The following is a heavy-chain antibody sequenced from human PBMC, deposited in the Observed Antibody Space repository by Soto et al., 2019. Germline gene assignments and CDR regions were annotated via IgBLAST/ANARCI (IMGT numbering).Heavy chain of an antibody. V-gene: IGHV4-59*01. CDR2: IYYTGKT. CDR3: VRKHTRADALDS. CDR1: GGTIGDYY. D-gene: IGHD2-2*01. J-gene: IGHJ4*02. Sequence: SETLSLTCTISGGTIGDYYWSWIRQPPGKDLEWIAYIYYTGKTDQNPSLEGRGSISLGTSRDQVSLNLRSVTAADTAAYSWVRKHTRADALDSWGPGVSVTVSS.